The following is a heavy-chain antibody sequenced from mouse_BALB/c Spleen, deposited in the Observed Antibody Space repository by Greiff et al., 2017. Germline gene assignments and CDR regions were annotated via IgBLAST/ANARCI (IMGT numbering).Heavy chain of an antibody. Sequence: QVQLQQSGAELMKPGASVKISCKATGYTFSSYWIEWVKQRPGHGLEWIGELLPGSGSTNYNEKFKGKATFTADTSSNTAYMQLSSLTSEDSAVYYCARRGNGYYAMDYWGQGTSVTVSS. CDR1: GYTFSSYW. V-gene: IGHV1-9*01. CDR3: ARRGNGYYAMDY. J-gene: IGHJ4*01. CDR2: LLPGSGST. D-gene: IGHD1-2*01.